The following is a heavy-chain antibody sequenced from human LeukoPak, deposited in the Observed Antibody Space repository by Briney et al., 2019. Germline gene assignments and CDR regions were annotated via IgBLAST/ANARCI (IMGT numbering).Heavy chain of an antibody. D-gene: IGHD3-3*01. CDR3: ARDVTIFGVVTSYFDH. Sequence: SETLSLTCTVSGGSISSYYWSWIRQPAGKGLEWIGRIYTSGSTNYNPSLKSRVTMSVDTSKNQFSLKLSSVTAADTAVYYCARDVTIFGVVTSYFDHWGQGTLVTVSS. CDR2: IYTSGST. J-gene: IGHJ4*02. V-gene: IGHV4-4*07. CDR1: GGSISSYY.